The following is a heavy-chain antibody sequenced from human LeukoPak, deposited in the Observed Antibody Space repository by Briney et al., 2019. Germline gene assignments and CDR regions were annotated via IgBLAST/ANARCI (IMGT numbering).Heavy chain of an antibody. V-gene: IGHV3-48*04. J-gene: IGHJ4*02. CDR1: GFSFSSYS. CDR2: ISSSSSVI. Sequence: PGGSLRLSCAASGFSFSSYSMNWVRQAPGKGLEWVAYISSSSSVIYYPDSVKGRFTISRDNAKNRLYLQMDSLRAEDTAVYYCATDLTGEEDYWGQGTLVTVSS. D-gene: IGHD7-27*01. CDR3: ATDLTGEEDY.